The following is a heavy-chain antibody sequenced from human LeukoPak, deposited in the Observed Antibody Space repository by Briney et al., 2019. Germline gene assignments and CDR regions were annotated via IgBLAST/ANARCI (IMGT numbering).Heavy chain of an antibody. CDR3: ARDRGRYGSGSYNAFDI. CDR2: IYHSGST. CDR1: GGSISSSNW. Sequence: SGTLSLTCAVSGGSISSSNWWSWVRQPPGKGLEWIGEIYHSGSTNYNPSLKSRVTISVDTSKNQFSLKLSSVTAADTAVYYCARDRGRYGSGSYNAFDIWGQGTMVTVSS. D-gene: IGHD3-10*01. V-gene: IGHV4-4*02. J-gene: IGHJ3*02.